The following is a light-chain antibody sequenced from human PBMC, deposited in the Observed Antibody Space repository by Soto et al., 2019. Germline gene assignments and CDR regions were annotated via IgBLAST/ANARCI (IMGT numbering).Light chain of an antibody. CDR1: QSVSSSY. CDR3: QQYGSSPLT. CDR2: GAS. Sequence: EIVLTQSPGTLSLSPGEGATLSCSASQSVSSSYLAWYQQKPGQAPRLLIYGASSRATGIPDRFSGSGSGTDFTLTISRLEPEDFAVYYCQQYGSSPLTFGGGTKVDIK. V-gene: IGKV3-20*01. J-gene: IGKJ4*01.